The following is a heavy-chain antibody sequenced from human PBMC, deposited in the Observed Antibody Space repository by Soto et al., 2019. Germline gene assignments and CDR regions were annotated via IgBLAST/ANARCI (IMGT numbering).Heavy chain of an antibody. Sequence: EVQLLESGGGLVQPGGSLRLSCAASASGFTFSSYAMIWVRQAPGKGLEWLSTISGGANITYYADSVKGRFTISRDISKNTLFLQMLGLRAEDKAVYFCAPSAVVPAPIDYWGQGTLVTVSS. CDR2: ISGGANIT. CDR3: APSAVVPAPIDY. J-gene: IGHJ4*02. CDR1: GFTFSSYA. V-gene: IGHV3-23*01. D-gene: IGHD2-2*01.